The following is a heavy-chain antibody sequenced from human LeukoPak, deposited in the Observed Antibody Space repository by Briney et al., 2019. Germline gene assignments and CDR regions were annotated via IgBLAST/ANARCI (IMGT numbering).Heavy chain of an antibody. CDR2: ISSSSSTI. CDR3: AKNPHFGVVTDFDY. Sequence: QTGGSLRLSCAASGFTFSSYSMNWVRQAPGKGLEWVSYISSSSSTIYYADSVKGRFTISRDNAKNSLYLQMNSLRAEDTAVYYCAKNPHFGVVTDFDYWGQGTLVTVSS. CDR1: GFTFSSYS. V-gene: IGHV3-48*01. J-gene: IGHJ4*02. D-gene: IGHD3-3*01.